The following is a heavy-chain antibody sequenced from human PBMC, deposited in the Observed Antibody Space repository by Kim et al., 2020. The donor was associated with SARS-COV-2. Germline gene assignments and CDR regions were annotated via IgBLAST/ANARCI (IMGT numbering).Heavy chain of an antibody. J-gene: IGHJ4*02. D-gene: IGHD4-4*01. CDR3: ARDMNPTVYDY. Sequence: ASVKVSCKASGYTFKTYPIHWLRQAPGQRLEWMGWVNAAKDQTMYSQKFQGRVTISRDTSANTAYMELNSLTTEDTAFYYCARDMNPTVYDYWGQGTLVTVSS. V-gene: IGHV1-3*01. CDR2: VNAAKDQT. CDR1: GYTFKTYP.